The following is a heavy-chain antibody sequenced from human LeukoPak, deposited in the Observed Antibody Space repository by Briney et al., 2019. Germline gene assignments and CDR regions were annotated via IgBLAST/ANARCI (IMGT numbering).Heavy chain of an antibody. Sequence: QTGGSLRLSCAASGFTFSSYAMHWVRQAPGKGLEWVSYISSSSSTIYYADSVKGRFTISRDNAKNSLYLQMNSLRAEDTAVYYCASRQWLVEVEYWGQGTLVTVSS. CDR3: ASRQWLVEVEY. CDR1: GFTFSSYA. CDR2: ISSSSSTI. D-gene: IGHD6-19*01. J-gene: IGHJ4*02. V-gene: IGHV3-48*04.